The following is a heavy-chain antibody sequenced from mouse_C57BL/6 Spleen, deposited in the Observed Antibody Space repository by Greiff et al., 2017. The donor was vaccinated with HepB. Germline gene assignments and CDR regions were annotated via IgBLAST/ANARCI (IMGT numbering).Heavy chain of an antibody. D-gene: IGHD2-4*01. CDR2: IWSGGST. J-gene: IGHJ4*01. Sequence: VQLVESGPGLVQPSQSLSITCTVSGFSLTSYGVHWVRQSPGKGLEWLGVIWSGGSTDYNAAFISRLSISKDNSKSQVFFKMNSLQADDTAIYYWGRKDDYDVYAMDYWGQGTSVTVSS. CDR1: GFSLTSYG. V-gene: IGHV2-2*01. CDR3: GRKDDYDVYAMDY.